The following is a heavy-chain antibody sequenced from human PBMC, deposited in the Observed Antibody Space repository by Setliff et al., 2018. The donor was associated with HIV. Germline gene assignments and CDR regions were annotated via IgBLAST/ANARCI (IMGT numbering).Heavy chain of an antibody. CDR1: GYTFTSYA. J-gene: IGHJ4*02. D-gene: IGHD6-13*01. Sequence: ASVKVSCKASGYTFTSYAMHWVRQAPGQRLEWMGWTNAGNGNTKYSQKFQGRVTITRDTSASTAYMELSSLRSEDTAVYYCARSSGYSSSWYYFDYWGQGTLVTVSS. V-gene: IGHV1-3*01. CDR2: TNAGNGNT. CDR3: ARSSGYSSSWYYFDY.